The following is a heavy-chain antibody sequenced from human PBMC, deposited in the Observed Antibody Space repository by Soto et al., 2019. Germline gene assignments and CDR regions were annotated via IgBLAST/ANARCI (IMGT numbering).Heavy chain of an antibody. CDR2: IYGGGTT. CDR3: VQTTGWPGFDF. V-gene: IGHV3-53*01. Sequence: EVQLVESGGLIQPGGSLRLSCAASGFTVSSKYMTWVRQAPGKGLEWVSVIYGGGTTYYADSVKGRFTISRDNSKNTLYLQMNSLRAEDTAVYYCVQTTGWPGFDFWGQGTLVTVSS. D-gene: IGHD6-19*01. CDR1: GFTVSSKY. J-gene: IGHJ4*02.